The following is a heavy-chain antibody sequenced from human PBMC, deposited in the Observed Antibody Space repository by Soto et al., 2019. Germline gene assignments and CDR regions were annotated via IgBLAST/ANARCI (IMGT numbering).Heavy chain of an antibody. J-gene: IGHJ6*02. CDR1: GFTFTRYW. CDR2: IKQDGSEK. V-gene: IGHV3-7*01. D-gene: IGHD2-8*02. CDR3: ARNFDIVPVEAPTPHFYGMDV. Sequence: GGSLRLSCAASGFTFTRYWMSWVRQAPGKGLEWVANIKQDGSEKYYVDSVKGRFTISRDNAKNSLYLQMNSLRAEDTAVYYCARNFDIVPVEAPTPHFYGMDVWGQGTTVTVSS.